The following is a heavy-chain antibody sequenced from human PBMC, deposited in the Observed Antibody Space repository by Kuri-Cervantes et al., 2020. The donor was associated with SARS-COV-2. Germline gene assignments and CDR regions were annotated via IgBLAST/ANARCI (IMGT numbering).Heavy chain of an antibody. CDR2: IFYSGST. V-gene: IGHV4-39*07. J-gene: IGHJ6*02. D-gene: IGHD3-9*01. Sequence: SETLSLTCTVSGGSISSTSYYWGWIRQSPGKGLEWIGSIFYSGSTFYNPSLKSRVTISRDTSKNQFYLKVTSVTAADTAVYYCARASGYSNYYYYGMDVWGQGTTVTVSS. CDR3: ARASGYSNYYYYGMDV. CDR1: GGSISSTSYY.